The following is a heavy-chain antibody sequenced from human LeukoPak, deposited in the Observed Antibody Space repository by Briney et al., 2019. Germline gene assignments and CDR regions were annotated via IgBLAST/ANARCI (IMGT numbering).Heavy chain of an antibody. CDR2: ISSSSSYI. CDR1: GFTFSSYS. Sequence: PGGSLRLSCAASGFTFSSYSMNWVRQAPGKGLEWVSSISSSSSYIYYADSVKGRFTISRDNARNSLYLQMNSLRAGDTAVYYCARGGPSGQWLVQDYYYYGMDVWGQGTTVTVSS. D-gene: IGHD6-19*01. J-gene: IGHJ6*02. V-gene: IGHV3-21*01. CDR3: ARGGPSGQWLVQDYYYYGMDV.